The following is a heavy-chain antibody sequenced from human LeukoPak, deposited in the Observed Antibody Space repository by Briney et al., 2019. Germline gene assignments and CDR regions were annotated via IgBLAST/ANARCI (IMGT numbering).Heavy chain of an antibody. Sequence: SVKVSCKASGGTFSSYAISWVRQAPGQGLEWMGRIIPILGIANYAQKFQGRVTITADKSTSTAYMELSSLRSEDTAVYYCARGRYCSGGSCEVVTFDYWGQGTLVTVSS. CDR3: ARGRYCSGGSCEVVTFDY. CDR2: IIPILGIA. V-gene: IGHV1-69*04. J-gene: IGHJ4*02. CDR1: GGTFSSYA. D-gene: IGHD2-15*01.